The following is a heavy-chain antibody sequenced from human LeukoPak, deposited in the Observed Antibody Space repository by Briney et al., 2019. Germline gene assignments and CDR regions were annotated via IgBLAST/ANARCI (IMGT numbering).Heavy chain of an antibody. CDR3: ARAFLMKTTLFIGE. Sequence: SETLSLTCDVSGDSMNSHYWSWLRQPPGEGPECVGYIHSSGRTNQNPSLKSRVTLSVDTSKNQFSLTLNSVTAADTAIYYCARAFLMKTTLFIGEWGQGTLVTVS. D-gene: IGHD3-10*02. CDR1: GDSMNSHY. V-gene: IGHV4-59*11. J-gene: IGHJ1*01. CDR2: IHSSGRT.